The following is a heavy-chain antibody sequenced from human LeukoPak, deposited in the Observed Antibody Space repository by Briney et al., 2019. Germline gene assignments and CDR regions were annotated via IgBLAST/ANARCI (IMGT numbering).Heavy chain of an antibody. J-gene: IGHJ6*03. D-gene: IGHD3-3*01. Sequence: SQTLSLTCTVSGGSISSGDYYWSWIRQPPGKGLEWIGYIYYSGSTYYNPSLKSRVTISVDTSKNQFSLKLSSVTAADTAVYYCARDIIDFWSGYPYYYMAVWGKGTTVTVSS. CDR1: GGSISSGDYY. CDR2: IYYSGST. V-gene: IGHV4-30-4*08. CDR3: ARDIIDFWSGYPYYYMAV.